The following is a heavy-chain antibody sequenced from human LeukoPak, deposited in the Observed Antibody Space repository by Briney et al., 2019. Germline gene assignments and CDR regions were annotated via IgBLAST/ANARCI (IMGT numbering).Heavy chain of an antibody. Sequence: PGGSLRLSCAASGFTFSIYAMSWVRQAPGKGLEWVSAIIGSGGSTSYANSVKGRFTISRDNSKNTLNLQMSSLSAEDTAVYFCAKRSGGTYYFDYWGQGTLVTVSS. J-gene: IGHJ4*02. CDR1: GFTFSIYA. CDR2: IIGSGGST. D-gene: IGHD3-3*01. CDR3: AKRSGGTYYFDY. V-gene: IGHV3-23*01.